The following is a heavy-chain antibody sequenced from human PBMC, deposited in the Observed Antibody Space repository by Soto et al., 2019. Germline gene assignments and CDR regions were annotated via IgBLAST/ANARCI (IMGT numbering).Heavy chain of an antibody. D-gene: IGHD3-3*01. V-gene: IGHV3-23*01. CDR2: ISGSGGST. Sequence: QPGGSLRLSCAASGFTFSSYAMSWVRQAPGKGLEWVSAISGSGGSTYYADSVKGRFTISRDNSKNTLYLQMNSLRAEDTAVYYCAKMEHRTIFGVVIPCYMDVWGKGTTVTVSS. CDR3: AKMEHRTIFGVVIPCYMDV. J-gene: IGHJ6*03. CDR1: GFTFSSYA.